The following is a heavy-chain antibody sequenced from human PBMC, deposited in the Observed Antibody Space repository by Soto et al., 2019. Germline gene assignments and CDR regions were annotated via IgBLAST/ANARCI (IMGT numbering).Heavy chain of an antibody. D-gene: IGHD2-2*01. J-gene: IGHJ5*02. CDR2: IYYSGST. CDR1: GGSISSSSFS. Sequence: SETLSLTCTVSGGSISSSSFSWGWIRQPPGKGLEWIGSIYYSGSTYYNPSLKSRVTLSLDTSKNQFSLKLTSVTAADTAVYYCARLGAHYQSLDPWGQGTLVTVSS. CDR3: ARLGAHYQSLDP. V-gene: IGHV4-39*07.